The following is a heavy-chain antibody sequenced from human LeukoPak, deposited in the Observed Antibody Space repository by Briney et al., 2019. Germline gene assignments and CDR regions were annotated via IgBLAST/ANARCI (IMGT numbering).Heavy chain of an antibody. CDR1: GYTFTSYG. D-gene: IGHD3-10*01. Sequence: ASVKVSCKASGYTFTSYGISWVRHAPGQGLEWMGWISAYNGNTNYAQKLQGRVTMTTDPSTSTAYMELRSLRSDDTAVYYCARDYGSYYYGSGSYYVWGKGTTVTVSS. V-gene: IGHV1-18*01. CDR3: ARDYGSYYYGSGSYYV. CDR2: ISAYNGNT. J-gene: IGHJ6*04.